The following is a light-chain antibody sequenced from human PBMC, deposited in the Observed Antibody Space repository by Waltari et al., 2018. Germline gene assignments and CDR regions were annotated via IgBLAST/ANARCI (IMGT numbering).Light chain of an antibody. CDR3: QAWDSSTVV. V-gene: IGLV3-1*01. CDR1: NWGGNY. Sequence: SYELTQPPSVSVSPGQTARIPCSGDNWGGNYACWYQQKPGQSPVLVIYQDSKRPSGIPERFSGSNSGNTATLTISGTQAMDEADYYCQAWDSSTVVFGGGTKLTVL. J-gene: IGLJ2*01. CDR2: QDS.